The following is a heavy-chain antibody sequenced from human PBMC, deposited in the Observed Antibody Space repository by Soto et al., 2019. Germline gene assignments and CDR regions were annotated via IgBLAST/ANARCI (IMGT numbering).Heavy chain of an antibody. V-gene: IGHV3-7*01. CDR1: GFTFSTYW. D-gene: IGHD6-13*01. CDR2: IKQDGSEE. CDR3: ARPLYSSSWWEYFQH. J-gene: IGHJ1*01. Sequence: EVQLVESGGGLVQPGGSLRLSCAASGFTFSTYWMSWVRQAPGKGLEWMAIIKQDGSEEHYVDSVKGRFTISRDNARNSLYLQMNSLRAEDTAVYYCARPLYSSSWWEYFQHWGQGTLVTVSS.